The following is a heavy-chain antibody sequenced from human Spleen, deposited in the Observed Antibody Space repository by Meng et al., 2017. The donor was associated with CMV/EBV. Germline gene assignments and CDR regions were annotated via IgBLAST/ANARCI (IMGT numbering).Heavy chain of an antibody. CDR3: ARDSSWLRLDSFDGMDV. J-gene: IGHJ6*02. Sequence: SVKVSCKASGGTFSSYTISWVRQAPGQGLEWMGRIIPILGIANYAQKFQGRVTITADKSTSTACMELSSLRSEDTAVYYCARDSSWLRLDSFDGMDVWGQGTTVTVSS. CDR1: GGTFSSYT. D-gene: IGHD5-12*01. CDR2: IIPILGIA. V-gene: IGHV1-69*04.